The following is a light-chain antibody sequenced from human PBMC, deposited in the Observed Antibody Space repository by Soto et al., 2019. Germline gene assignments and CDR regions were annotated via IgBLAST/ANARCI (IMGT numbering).Light chain of an antibody. CDR2: EVS. V-gene: IGLV2-14*01. Sequence: QSALTQPASVSGSPGQSITISCTGTSSDVGGYNYVSWYQQQPGKAPKLMIYEVSNRPSGVSNRFSGSKSGNTASLTISGLQAEDEAGYYCTSYRTSRTPVVFGGGTKLTVL. J-gene: IGLJ2*01. CDR1: SSDVGGYNY. CDR3: TSYRTSRTPVV.